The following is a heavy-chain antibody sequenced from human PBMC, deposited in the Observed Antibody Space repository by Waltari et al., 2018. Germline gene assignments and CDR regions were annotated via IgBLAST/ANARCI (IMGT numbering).Heavy chain of an antibody. J-gene: IGHJ4*02. V-gene: IGHV3-30-3*01. CDR3: ARDAAPDYDYIWGSYRYPLDY. CDR1: GFTFSSYA. CDR2: ISYDGSNK. Sequence: QVQLVESGGGVVQPGRSLRLSCAASGFTFSSYAMHWVRQAPGKGLEWVAVISYDGSNKDYADSVKGRFTSSRDNSKNTLYLQMNSLRAEDTAVYYCARDAAPDYDYIWGSYRYPLDYWGQGTLVTVSS. D-gene: IGHD3-16*02.